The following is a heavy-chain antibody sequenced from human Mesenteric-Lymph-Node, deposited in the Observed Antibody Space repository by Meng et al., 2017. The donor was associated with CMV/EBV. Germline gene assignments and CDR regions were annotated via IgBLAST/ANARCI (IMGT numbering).Heavy chain of an antibody. V-gene: IGHV3-74*01. CDR3: ARRGGYGSGSYPPDY. CDR2: IDSDGTST. Sequence: GESLKISCVASGFTFSSYWMHWVRQAPGKGLAWVSRIDSDGTSTTYADSVKGRFTISRDNGKDTLYLQMNSLRAEDTALYYCARRGGYGSGSYPPDYWGQGTLVTVSS. J-gene: IGHJ4*02. CDR1: GFTFSSYW. D-gene: IGHD3-10*01.